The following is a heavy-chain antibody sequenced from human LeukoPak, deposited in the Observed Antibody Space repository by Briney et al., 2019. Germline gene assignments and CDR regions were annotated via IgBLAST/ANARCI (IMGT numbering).Heavy chain of an antibody. CDR2: INPNSGGT. V-gene: IGHV1-2*02. Sequence: ASVKVSCKASGYTFTGYYMHWVRQAPGQGLEWMGWINPNSGGTNYAQKFQGRVTMTRDTSISTAYMELSRLRSDDTAVYYCARERIAVAGKEIDYWGQGTLVTVSS. D-gene: IGHD6-19*01. J-gene: IGHJ4*02. CDR3: ARERIAVAGKEIDY. CDR1: GYTFTGYY.